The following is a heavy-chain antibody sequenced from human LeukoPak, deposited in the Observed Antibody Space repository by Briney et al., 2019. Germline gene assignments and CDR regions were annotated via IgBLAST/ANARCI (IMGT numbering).Heavy chain of an antibody. J-gene: IGHJ4*02. CDR1: GGSISSHY. CDR2: IYNSGSS. CDR3: ARAPNYYFDY. V-gene: IGHV4-59*11. Sequence: PSETLSLTCTVSGGSISSHYWSWLRQPPGQGLEWIGYIYNSGSSYYNHSLRSRVTISVDTSKNLFSLKLSSVTAADTAVYYGARAPNYYFDYWGQGTVVTVSA. D-gene: IGHD1-7*01.